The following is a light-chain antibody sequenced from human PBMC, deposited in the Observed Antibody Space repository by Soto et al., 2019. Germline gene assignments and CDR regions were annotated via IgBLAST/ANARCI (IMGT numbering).Light chain of an antibody. V-gene: IGKV4-1*01. J-gene: IGKJ4*01. CDR3: QQYFDVPFT. Sequence: DILLTQSPYSLAVSLGERATMNCKCSRSVLYKSNNKNHLAWYQQKPGQPPQLIIYWASTRESGVPERFSGSGSGTDFTLTISSLEAEDVAFYWCQQYFDVPFTFGGGTKVDI. CDR1: RSVLYKSNNKNH. CDR2: WAS.